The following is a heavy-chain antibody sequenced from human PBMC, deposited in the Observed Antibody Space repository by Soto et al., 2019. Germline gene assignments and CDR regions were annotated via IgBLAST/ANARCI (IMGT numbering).Heavy chain of an antibody. CDR3: ARRGSGSYYDY. CDR1: GFTFSSYA. Sequence: EVQLLESGGGLVQPGGSLRLSCAASGFTFSSYAMRWVRQAPGKGLEWVSAISGSGDSTYYADSVKGRFTISRDNYKNPLYLQMNSLRAEDTAKYYGARRGSGSYYDYWGQGTLVTVSS. D-gene: IGHD1-26*01. J-gene: IGHJ4*02. V-gene: IGHV3-23*01. CDR2: ISGSGDST.